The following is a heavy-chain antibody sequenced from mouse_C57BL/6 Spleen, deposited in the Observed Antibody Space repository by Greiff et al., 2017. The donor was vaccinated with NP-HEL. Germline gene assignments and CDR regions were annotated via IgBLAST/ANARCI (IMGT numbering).Heavy chain of an antibody. CDR2: ISDGGSYT. J-gene: IGHJ3*01. Sequence: EVQLVESGGGLVKPGGSLKLSCAASGFTFSSYAMSWVRQTPEKRLEWVATISDGGSYTYYPDNVKGRFTISRDNAKNNLYLQMSHLKSEDTAMYYCARDHYDYDGAYWGQGTLVTVSA. V-gene: IGHV5-4*01. CDR1: GFTFSSYA. CDR3: ARDHYDYDGAY. D-gene: IGHD2-4*01.